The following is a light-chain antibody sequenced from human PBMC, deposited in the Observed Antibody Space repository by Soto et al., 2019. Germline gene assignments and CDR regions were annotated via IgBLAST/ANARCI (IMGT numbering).Light chain of an antibody. CDR3: QHYNSYSEA. V-gene: IGKV1-5*03. Sequence: DIQMTQSPSSLSASVGDRVTITFRASHNIRNSLNWYQQKPGKAPKLLIYKASTLKSGVPSRFSGSGSGTEFTLTISSLQPDDFATYYCQHYNSYSEAFGQGTKVDI. CDR1: HNIRNS. J-gene: IGKJ1*01. CDR2: KAS.